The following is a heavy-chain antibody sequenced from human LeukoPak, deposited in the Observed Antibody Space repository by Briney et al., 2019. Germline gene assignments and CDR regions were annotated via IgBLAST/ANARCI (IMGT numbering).Heavy chain of an antibody. V-gene: IGHV3-30*18. Sequence: GRSLRLSCAASGFTFSSYGMHWVRQAPGKGLEWVAVISYDGSNKYYADSVKGRFTISRDNSKNTLYLQMNSLRAEDTAVYYCAKYYGPGSYSWNDAFDIWGQGTMVTVSS. D-gene: IGHD3-10*01. CDR2: ISYDGSNK. J-gene: IGHJ3*02. CDR3: AKYYGPGSYSWNDAFDI. CDR1: GFTFSSYG.